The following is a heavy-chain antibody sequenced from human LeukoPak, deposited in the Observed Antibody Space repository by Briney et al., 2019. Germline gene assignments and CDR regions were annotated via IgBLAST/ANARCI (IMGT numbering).Heavy chain of an antibody. Sequence: ASVKVSCKASGGTFSSYAISWVRQAPGQGLEWMGWISAYNGNTNYAQKLQGRVTMTTDTSTSTAYMELRSLRSDDTAVYYCARGVGYDILTGYPRYYFDYWGQGTLVTVSS. V-gene: IGHV1-18*01. CDR2: ISAYNGNT. J-gene: IGHJ4*02. D-gene: IGHD3-9*01. CDR3: ARGVGYDILTGYPRYYFDY. CDR1: GGTFSSYA.